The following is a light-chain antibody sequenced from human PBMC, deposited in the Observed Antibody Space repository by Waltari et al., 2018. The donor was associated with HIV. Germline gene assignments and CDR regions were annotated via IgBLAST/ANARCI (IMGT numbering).Light chain of an antibody. CDR2: DVD. V-gene: IGLV2-14*03. J-gene: IGLJ2*01. CDR3: ASFTGDNTVI. Sequence: AVTQPASVSGLPGQSTTISCTGDDSDFGLYNFASLYQQHYGKPPRLILYDVDRRASVVSDGFAGSMSVNTASLTISGLRAEDEGHYYCASFTGDNTVIFGGGTEVTVL. CDR1: DSDFGLYNF.